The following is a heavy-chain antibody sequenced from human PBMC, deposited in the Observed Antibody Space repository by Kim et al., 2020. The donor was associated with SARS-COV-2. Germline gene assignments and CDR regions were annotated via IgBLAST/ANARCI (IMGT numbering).Heavy chain of an antibody. CDR3: AREFGGYYYDS. J-gene: IGHJ4*02. CDR1: GFTLSNYW. D-gene: IGHD3-10*01. Sequence: GGSLRLSCAASGFTLSNYWMSWVRQAPGKGLEWVANIKQDGSEKYYVDSVKGRFTISRDNAKNSLYLQMNSLRAEDTAMYYCAREFGGYYYDSWGQGTLVTVSS. V-gene: IGHV3-7*03. CDR2: IKQDGSEK.